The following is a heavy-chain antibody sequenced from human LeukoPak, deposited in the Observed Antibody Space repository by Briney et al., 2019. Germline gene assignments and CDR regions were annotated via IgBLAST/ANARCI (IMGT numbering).Heavy chain of an antibody. CDR1: GGSVGSAGYH. V-gene: IGHV4-39*01. CDR3: ARHRYYDTLTGLFRYYFDY. Sequence: SETLSLTCTVSGGSVGSAGYHWGWIRQPPGTGLEWIGTIYYSGSTYYNPSLKSRVTISIDTSKNQFSLKLSSATAADTAVYYCARHRYYDTLTGLFRYYFDYWGQGTLVTVSS. J-gene: IGHJ4*02. D-gene: IGHD3-9*01. CDR2: IYYSGST.